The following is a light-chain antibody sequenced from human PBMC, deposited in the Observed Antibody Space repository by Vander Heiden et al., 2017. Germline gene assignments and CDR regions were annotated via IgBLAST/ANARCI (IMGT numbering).Light chain of an antibody. Sequence: DIQMTQSPSTLSASVGDRVTITCRASQSISSWLAWYQQKPGKAPKLLIYKASSLESGVPSRFSGSGYGTEFTLTISSRQPDDFAPYYCQQNNSYLMYTFGQGTKLEIK. CDR3: QQNNSYLMYT. V-gene: IGKV1-5*03. CDR2: KAS. J-gene: IGKJ2*01. CDR1: QSISSW.